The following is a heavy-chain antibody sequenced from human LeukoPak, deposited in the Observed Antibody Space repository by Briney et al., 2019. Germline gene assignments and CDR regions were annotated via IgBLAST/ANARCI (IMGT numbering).Heavy chain of an antibody. CDR2: IYHSGST. CDR1: GGSISSGGYS. D-gene: IGHD3-22*01. J-gene: IGHJ4*02. Sequence: SETLSLTWAVSGGSISSGGYSWSWIRHPPVNGLEWIGYIYHSGSTYYNPSLKSRVTISVDRSKNQFSLKLSSVTAADTAVYYCARDKGGYHDYWGQGTLVTVSS. V-gene: IGHV4-30-2*01. CDR3: ARDKGGYHDY.